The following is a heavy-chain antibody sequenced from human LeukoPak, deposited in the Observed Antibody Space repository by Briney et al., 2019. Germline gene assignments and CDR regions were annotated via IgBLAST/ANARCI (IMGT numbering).Heavy chain of an antibody. CDR3: ARGRRCSSTSCYAVHSY. Sequence: GASVKVSYKASGYTFTGYFMHWVRQAPGQGLEWMGWMNPNSGNTGYAQKFQGRVTITRNTSISTAYMELSSLRSEDTAVYYCARGRRCSSTSCYAVHSYWGQGTLVTVSS. V-gene: IGHV1-8*03. CDR2: MNPNSGNT. J-gene: IGHJ4*02. CDR1: GYTFTGYF. D-gene: IGHD2-2*01.